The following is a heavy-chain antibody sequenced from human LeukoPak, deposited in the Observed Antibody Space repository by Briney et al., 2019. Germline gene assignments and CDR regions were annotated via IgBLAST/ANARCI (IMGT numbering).Heavy chain of an antibody. CDR2: ISGSGGST. CDR3: ATIPRAAAAPRYYFDY. D-gene: IGHD6-13*01. V-gene: IGHV3-23*01. CDR1: GFTFSSYA. J-gene: IGHJ4*02. Sequence: GGSPRLSCAASGFTFSSYAMSWVRQAPGKGLEWDSSISGSGGSTYYADSVKGRFTISRDNSKNTLYLQMNSLRAEDTAVYYCATIPRAAAAPRYYFDYWGQGTLVTVSS.